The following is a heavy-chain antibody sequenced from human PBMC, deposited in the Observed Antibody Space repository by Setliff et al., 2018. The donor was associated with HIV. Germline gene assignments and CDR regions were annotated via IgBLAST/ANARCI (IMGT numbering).Heavy chain of an antibody. CDR3: AHSAHYFDTGSYYYYFDY. Sequence: SGPTLVNPTQTLTLTCTFSGFSLSTRSVGVGWVRQPPGKALEWLAIFYWDDDKRYSPSVKSRLTITKDTSKNQVVLTMTNMDPVDTATYYCAHSAHYFDTGSYYYYFDYWGQGTLVTVSS. D-gene: IGHD3-22*01. CDR1: GFSLSTRSVG. V-gene: IGHV2-5*02. CDR2: FYWDDDK. J-gene: IGHJ4*02.